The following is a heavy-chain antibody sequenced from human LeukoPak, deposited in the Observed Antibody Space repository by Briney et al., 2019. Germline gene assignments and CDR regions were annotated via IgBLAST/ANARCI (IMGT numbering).Heavy chain of an antibody. CDR3: ARGGYYSNSCFDY. D-gene: IGHD4-11*01. CDR2: INSDGSST. Sequence: GGSLRLSCAASGFTFSNYWMHWVRQAPGQGLVWVSHINSDGSSTNYADSGKGRFTISRDNAKNTLYLQINSLRAEDTAVYYCARGGYYSNSCFDYWGRGTLVTVSS. CDR1: GFTFSNYW. J-gene: IGHJ4*02. V-gene: IGHV3-74*01.